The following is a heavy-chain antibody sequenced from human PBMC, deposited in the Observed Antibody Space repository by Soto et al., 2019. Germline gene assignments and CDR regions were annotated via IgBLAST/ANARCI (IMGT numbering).Heavy chain of an antibody. J-gene: IGHJ4*02. D-gene: IGHD4-17*01. V-gene: IGHV3-15*01. Sequence: GGSLRLSCVASGFTFSNAWMSWVRQAPGKGLEWVGRIKSKTDGGTTDYTAPVKGRFTISRDDSKNTLYLQMNSLKTEDTAVYYCTTFGLYGDYYFDYWGQGTLVTVSS. CDR3: TTFGLYGDYYFDY. CDR2: IKSKTDGGTT. CDR1: GFTFSNAW.